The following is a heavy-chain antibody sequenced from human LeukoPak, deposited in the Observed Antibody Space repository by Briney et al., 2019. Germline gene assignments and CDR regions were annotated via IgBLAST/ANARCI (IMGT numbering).Heavy chain of an antibody. CDR3: AKDPIAVAGKRDWFDP. Sequence: GGSLRLSCAASGFTFSSYAMSWVRQAPGKGLEWVSAISGSGGSTYYADSVKGRFTISRDNSKNTLYLQMNSLRAEDTAVYYCAKDPIAVAGKRDWFDPWGQGTLVTVSS. CDR2: ISGSGGST. D-gene: IGHD6-19*01. J-gene: IGHJ5*02. CDR1: GFTFSSYA. V-gene: IGHV3-23*01.